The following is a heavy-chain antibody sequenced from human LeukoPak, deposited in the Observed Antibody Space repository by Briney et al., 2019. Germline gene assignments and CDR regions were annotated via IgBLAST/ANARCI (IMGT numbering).Heavy chain of an antibody. CDR1: GASIASSDYY. J-gene: IGHJ5*01. Sequence: SETLSLTCTVYGASIASSDYYWSWIRQPPGKGLEWIGYIYYSGSTNYNPSLKSRVTISVDTSKNQFSLKLTSVTAADTAVYYCARGGWSLDSWGQGTLVTVSS. CDR3: ARGGWSLDS. V-gene: IGHV4-61*08. CDR2: IYYSGST.